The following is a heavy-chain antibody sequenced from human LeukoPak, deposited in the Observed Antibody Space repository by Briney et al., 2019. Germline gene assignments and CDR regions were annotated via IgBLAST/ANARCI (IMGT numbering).Heavy chain of an antibody. CDR2: ISWNSGSI. D-gene: IGHD6-19*01. V-gene: IGHV3-9*01. CDR1: GFIFNNYA. Sequence: GGSLRLSCAGSGFIFNNYAMHWVRQPPGKGLEWVSGISWNSGSIDYADSVKGRFTISRDNAKNSLYLQMNSLRAEDTAVYYCAREWAVAGDFDYWGQGTLVTVSS. J-gene: IGHJ4*02. CDR3: AREWAVAGDFDY.